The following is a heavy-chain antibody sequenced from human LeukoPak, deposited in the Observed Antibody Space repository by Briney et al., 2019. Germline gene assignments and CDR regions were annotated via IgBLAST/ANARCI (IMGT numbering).Heavy chain of an antibody. V-gene: IGHV4-31*03. D-gene: IGHD2-15*01. J-gene: IGHJ6*02. CDR3: ARAEKVVEAATGPDYYYYYGMDV. Sequence: KASETLCLTCTVSGGSISSGGYYWSWIRQHTGKGLEWIGYIYYGGSTYYNPFLKRRITLSVDTSKNQFSLKLSSVTAADTAVYYCARAEKVVEAATGPDYYYYYGMDVWGQGTTVTVYS. CDR2: IYYGGST. CDR1: GGSISSGGYY.